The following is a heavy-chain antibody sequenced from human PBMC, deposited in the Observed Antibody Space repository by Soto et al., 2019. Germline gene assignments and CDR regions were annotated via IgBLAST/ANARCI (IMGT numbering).Heavy chain of an antibody. Sequence: SETLSLTCTVSGGSISSYYWSWIRQPPGKGLEWIGYIYYSGSTNYNPSLKSRVTISVDTSKNQFSLKLSSVTAADTAVYYCARGPGGGSGSYYNGLGAFDIWGQGTMVTVSS. V-gene: IGHV4-59*01. D-gene: IGHD3-10*01. J-gene: IGHJ3*02. CDR1: GGSISSYY. CDR3: ARGPGGGSGSYYNGLGAFDI. CDR2: IYYSGST.